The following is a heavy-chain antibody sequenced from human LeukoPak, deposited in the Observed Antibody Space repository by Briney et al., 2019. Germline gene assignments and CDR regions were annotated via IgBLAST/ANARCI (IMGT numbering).Heavy chain of an antibody. CDR1: GFTFSSYA. D-gene: IGHD3-16*01. J-gene: IGHJ4*02. Sequence: GGSLILSCAASGFTFSSYAMHWVRQAPGKGLEWVAVISYDGSNKYYADSVKGRFTISRDNSKNTLYLQMNSLRAEDTAVYYCARESAVWGSFDYWGQGTLVTVSS. V-gene: IGHV3-30-3*01. CDR2: ISYDGSNK. CDR3: ARESAVWGSFDY.